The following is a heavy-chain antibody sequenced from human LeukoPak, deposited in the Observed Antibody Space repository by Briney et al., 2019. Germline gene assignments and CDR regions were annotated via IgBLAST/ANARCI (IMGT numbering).Heavy chain of an antibody. CDR2: IKGDDSRR. CDR3: ARDPSPCSNNICYDVFDI. CDR1: GFTFSTHW. Sequence: GGSLRLSCAASGFTFSTHWMAWVRQSPGKNPEWVANIKGDDSRRNYVDSVKGRFTISKDNAKNSLYLQLSSLRAEDTAVYYCARDPSPCSNNICYDVFDIWGQGTMVIVSS. V-gene: IGHV3-7*03. J-gene: IGHJ3*02. D-gene: IGHD2-2*01.